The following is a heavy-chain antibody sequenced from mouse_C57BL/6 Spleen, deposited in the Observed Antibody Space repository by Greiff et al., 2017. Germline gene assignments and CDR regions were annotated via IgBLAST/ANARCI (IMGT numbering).Heavy chain of an antibody. CDR3: ASPPLLLRPWYFDV. Sequence: EVQLQQSGPELVKPGASVKISCKASGYTFTDYYMNWVKQSHGKSLEWIGDINPNNGGTSYNQKFKGKATLTVDKSSSTAYMELRSLTSEDSAVYYCASPPLLLRPWYFDVWGTGTTVTVSS. CDR1: GYTFTDYY. CDR2: INPNNGGT. V-gene: IGHV1-26*01. D-gene: IGHD1-1*01. J-gene: IGHJ1*03.